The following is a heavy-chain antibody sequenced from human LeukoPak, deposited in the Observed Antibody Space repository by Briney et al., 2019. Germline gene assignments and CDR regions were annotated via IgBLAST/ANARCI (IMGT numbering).Heavy chain of an antibody. CDR2: IYYSGST. CDR1: GGSISSSSYY. V-gene: IGHV4-39*02. Sequence: KPSETLSLTCTVSGGSISSSSYYWGWIRQPPGKGLEWIGSIYYSGSTYYNPSLKSRVTISVDTSKNQFSLKLSSVTAADTAVYYCARDLWGSGSTYYYYGMDVWGQGTTVTVSS. D-gene: IGHD3-10*01. J-gene: IGHJ6*02. CDR3: ARDLWGSGSTYYYYGMDV.